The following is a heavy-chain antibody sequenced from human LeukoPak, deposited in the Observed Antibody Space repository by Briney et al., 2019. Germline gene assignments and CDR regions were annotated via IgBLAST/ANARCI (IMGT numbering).Heavy chain of an antibody. V-gene: IGHV4-39*07. D-gene: IGHD1-1*01. CDR1: GGSISSSSYY. CDR3: VRDFNDYYYYYYMDV. Sequence: PSETLSLTCTVSGGSISSSSYYWGWIRQPPGKGLEWIGSIYYSESTYYNPSLKSRVTISVDTSKNQFSLKLSSVTAADTAVYYCVRDFNDYYYYYYMDVWGKGTTVTVSS. CDR2: IYYSEST. J-gene: IGHJ6*03.